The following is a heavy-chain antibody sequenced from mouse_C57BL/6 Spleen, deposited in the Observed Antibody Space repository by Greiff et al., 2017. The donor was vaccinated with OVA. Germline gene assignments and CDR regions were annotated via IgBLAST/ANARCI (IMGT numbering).Heavy chain of an antibody. D-gene: IGHD4-1*01. CDR1: GFTFSSYT. CDR2: ISGGGGNT. J-gene: IGHJ3*01. CDR3: ARQLTGGFFFAY. Sequence: DVKLVESGGGLVKPGGSLKLSCAASGFTFSSYTMSWVRQTPEKKLEWVATISGGGGNTYYPDSVKGRFTISRDNAKNTLYLQMSSLRSEDTALYYCARQLTGGFFFAYWGQGTLVTVSA. V-gene: IGHV5-9*01.